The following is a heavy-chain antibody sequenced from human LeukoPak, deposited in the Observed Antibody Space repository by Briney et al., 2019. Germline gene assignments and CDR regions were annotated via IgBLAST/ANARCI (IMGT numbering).Heavy chain of an antibody. CDR1: GFSLRNARMG. CDR3: ARGYYDFWSGRRNFDY. CDR2: IFSNDEK. J-gene: IGHJ4*02. Sequence: SGPTLMHPTEPLTLTCTVSGFSLRNARMGVRWIRQPPGKALEWLSLIFSNDEKSYSTSLKSRLTISKDTSKSQVVLTMTNMDPVDTATYYCARGYYDFWSGRRNFDYWGQGTLVTVSS. V-gene: IGHV2-26*01. D-gene: IGHD3-3*01.